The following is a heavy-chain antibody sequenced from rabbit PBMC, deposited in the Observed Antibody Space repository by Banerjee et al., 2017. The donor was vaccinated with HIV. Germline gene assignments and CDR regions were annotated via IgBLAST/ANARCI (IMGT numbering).Heavy chain of an antibody. CDR3: ARTHYSGASYFWL. J-gene: IGHJ4*01. Sequence: QEQLEESGGDLVKPEGSLTLTCTASGFSFSSSYWICWVRQAPGKGLEWIGCINAGSSGSTYYARWAKGRFTISKTSSTTVTLQMTSLTAADTATYFCARTHYSGASYFWLWGQGTLVTVS. V-gene: IGHV1S45*01. CDR1: GFSFSSSYW. D-gene: IGHD8-1*01. CDR2: INAGSSGST.